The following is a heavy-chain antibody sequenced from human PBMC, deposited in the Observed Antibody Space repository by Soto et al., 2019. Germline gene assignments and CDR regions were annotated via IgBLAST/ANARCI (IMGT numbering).Heavy chain of an antibody. CDR1: GDSIRSYY. CDR2: IYYSGST. J-gene: IGHJ6*02. V-gene: IGHV4-59*01. CDR3: ARAYGGFDNGLDV. D-gene: IGHD5-12*01. Sequence: SETLSLTCTVSGDSIRSYYWTWIRQPPGKGLELIGYIYYSGSTRYNPSLKSRVTISVDMXXXXXXXXXXSXIAADTAVYYCARAYGGFDNGLDVWGQGTAVTVSS.